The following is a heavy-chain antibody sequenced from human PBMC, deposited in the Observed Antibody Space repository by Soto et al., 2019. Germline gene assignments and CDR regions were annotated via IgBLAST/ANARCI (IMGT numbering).Heavy chain of an antibody. CDR3: ARDKITGLFDY. CDR1: GGSFSGYY. J-gene: IGHJ4*02. CDR2: INHSGST. D-gene: IGHD2-8*02. V-gene: IGHV4-34*01. Sequence: QVQLQQWGAGLLKPSETLSLTCAVYGGSFSGYYWTWIRQPPGTGLVWIGEINHSGSTNYNPSLKSRVTISVDTSKNQFSLKLTSVTAADTAVYYCARDKITGLFDYWVQGTLVTVSS.